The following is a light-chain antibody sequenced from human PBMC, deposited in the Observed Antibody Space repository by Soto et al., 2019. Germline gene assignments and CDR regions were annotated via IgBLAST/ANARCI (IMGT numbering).Light chain of an antibody. Sequence: EIVLTQSPSTLSVSPGERATLSCRASQSVSSYLAWYQQKPGQAPRLLIYGASSRATGIPDRFSGSGSGTDFSLTISRLEPEDFAVYYCQQYDSSSRTFGQGTKVEIK. V-gene: IGKV3-20*01. CDR1: QSVSSY. CDR2: GAS. J-gene: IGKJ1*01. CDR3: QQYDSSSRT.